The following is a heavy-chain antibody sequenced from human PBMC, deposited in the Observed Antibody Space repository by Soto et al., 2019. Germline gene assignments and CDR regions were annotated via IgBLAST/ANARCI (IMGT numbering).Heavy chain of an antibody. CDR3: ARGGRWLQYWYFDL. J-gene: IGHJ2*01. CDR2: IYYSGST. Sequence: QVQLQESGPGLVKPSQTLSLTCTVSGGSISSGGYYWSWIRQHPGKGLEWIGYIYYSGSTYYNPSLKSRVSISVDTSKNQCSLKLSSVTAADTAVYYCARGGRWLQYWYFDLWGRGTLVTVSS. V-gene: IGHV4-31*03. D-gene: IGHD3-16*01. CDR1: GGSISSGGYY.